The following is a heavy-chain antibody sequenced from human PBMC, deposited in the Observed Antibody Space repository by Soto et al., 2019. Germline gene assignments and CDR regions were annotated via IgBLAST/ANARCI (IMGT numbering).Heavy chain of an antibody. CDR1: GGSINSYY. V-gene: IGHV4-59*01. D-gene: IGHD3-16*02. CDR2: IHYTGST. Sequence: SETLSLTCIVSGGSINSYYWSWIRQPPGKGLEWIGYIHYTGSTNYNPSLKGRVTMSVDTSKNQFSLSLNSVTAADTAVYYCATRLNPRYYYGMDVWGQGTTVTVSS. CDR3: ATRLNPRYYYGMDV. J-gene: IGHJ6*02.